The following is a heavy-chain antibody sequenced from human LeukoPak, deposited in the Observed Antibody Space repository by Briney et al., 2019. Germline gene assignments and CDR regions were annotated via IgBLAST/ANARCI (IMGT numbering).Heavy chain of an antibody. Sequence: SETLSLTCAVSGGSISSGGYSWSWIRQPPGKGLEWIGYIYHSGSTYYNPSLKSRVTISVDRSKNQFSLKLGSVTAADTAVYYCARQGGYSSSWYGAFDIWGQGTMVTVSS. CDR2: IYHSGST. CDR3: ARQGGYSSSWYGAFDI. V-gene: IGHV4-30-2*01. D-gene: IGHD6-13*01. CDR1: GGSISSGGYS. J-gene: IGHJ3*02.